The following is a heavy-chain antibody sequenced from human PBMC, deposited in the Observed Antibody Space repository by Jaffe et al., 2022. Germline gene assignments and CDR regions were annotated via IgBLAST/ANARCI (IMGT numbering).Heavy chain of an antibody. J-gene: IGHJ4*02. D-gene: IGHD3-10*01. CDR2: IFSNDEK. CDR1: GFSLSNARMG. Sequence: QVTLKESGPVLVKPTETLTLTCTVSGFSLSNARMGVSWIRQPPGKALEWLAHIFSNDEKSYSTSLKSRLTISKDTSKSQVVLTMTNMDPVDTATYFCARTPPSRMFGSQRYYFDYWGQGTLVPVSS. CDR3: ARTPPSRMFGSQRYYFDY. V-gene: IGHV2-26*01.